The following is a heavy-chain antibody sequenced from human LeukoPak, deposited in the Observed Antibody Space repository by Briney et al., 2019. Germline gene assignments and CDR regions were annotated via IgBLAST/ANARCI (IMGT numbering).Heavy chain of an antibody. D-gene: IGHD3-22*01. CDR1: GGSISSGDYY. J-gene: IGHJ4*02. Sequence: SETLSLTCTVSGGSISSGDYYWSWIRQPPGKGLEWIGYIYYSGSTYYNPSLKSRVTISVDTSKNQFSLKLSSVTAADTAVYYCARVGYDSSGYLTIDYWGQGTLVTVSS. V-gene: IGHV4-30-4*01. CDR3: ARVGYDSSGYLTIDY. CDR2: IYYSGST.